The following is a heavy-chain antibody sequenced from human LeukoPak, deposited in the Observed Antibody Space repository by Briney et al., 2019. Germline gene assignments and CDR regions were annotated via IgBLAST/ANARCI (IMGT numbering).Heavy chain of an antibody. V-gene: IGHV4-61*02. D-gene: IGHD6-13*01. Sequence: PSETLSLTCTVSGGSISSGNYYWSWIPQPAGKGLEWIGRISTSGTTNYNPSLKSRVTISLDASKNQFSLKLNSVTAEDTAVYFCARAFAGSPTAASLSYWGQGILVTVSS. CDR2: ISTSGTT. CDR3: ARAFAGSPTAASLSY. J-gene: IGHJ4*02. CDR1: GGSISSGNYY.